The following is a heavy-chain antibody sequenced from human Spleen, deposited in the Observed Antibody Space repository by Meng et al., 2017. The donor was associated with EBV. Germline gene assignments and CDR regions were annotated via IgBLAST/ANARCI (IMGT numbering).Heavy chain of an antibody. D-gene: IGHD2-2*01. CDR2: INSDGSVI. Sequence: VAVGGCVVQRGGSLRISCAASGISLSGYWVHWGRQVPGEGLVWVSRINSDGSVINSADAVQGRFTIYRDNAQNIVYLQLNSLRTADTAIYYCAKDCFGDQDSWGQGTLVTVSS. CDR3: AKDCFGDQDS. J-gene: IGHJ4*02. V-gene: IGHV3-74*01. CDR1: GISLSGYW.